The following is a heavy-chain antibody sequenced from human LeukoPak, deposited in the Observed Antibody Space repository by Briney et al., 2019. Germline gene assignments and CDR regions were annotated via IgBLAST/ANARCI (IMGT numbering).Heavy chain of an antibody. V-gene: IGHV1-69*13. D-gene: IGHD3-3*01. J-gene: IGHJ3*02. CDR1: GGTFSNYG. Sequence: GASVKVSCKASGGTFSNYGFIWVRQAPGQGLEWMGGIIPLFGAANYAQKFQGRVTITADESTSTAYMELSSLRSEDTAVYYCARARFLEWLPMEAFDIWGQGTMVTVSS. CDR2: IIPLFGAA. CDR3: ARARFLEWLPMEAFDI.